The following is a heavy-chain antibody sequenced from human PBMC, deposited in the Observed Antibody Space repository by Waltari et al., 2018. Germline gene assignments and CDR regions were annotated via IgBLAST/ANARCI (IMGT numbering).Heavy chain of an antibody. CDR3: AIGYCSGGSCYSAAFDI. D-gene: IGHD2-15*01. CDR1: GYTFTGYY. V-gene: IGHV1-69*01. CDR2: INPIFGTA. J-gene: IGHJ3*02. Sequence: QVQLVQSGAEVKKPGASVKVSCKASGYTFTGYYMHWVRQAPGQGLEWMGWINPIFGTANYAQKFQGRVTITADESTSTAYMELSSLRSEDTAVYYCAIGYCSGGSCYSAAFDIWGQGTMVTVSS.